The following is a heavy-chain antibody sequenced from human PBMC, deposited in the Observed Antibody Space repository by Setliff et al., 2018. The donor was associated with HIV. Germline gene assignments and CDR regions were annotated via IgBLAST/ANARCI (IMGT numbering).Heavy chain of an antibody. V-gene: IGHV4-59*08. D-gene: IGHD6-6*01. CDR2: IYYSGST. CDR3: ARHVGYSSSSLDY. CDR1: GGSISSYY. Sequence: PSETLSLTCSVSGGSISSYYWSWIRQPPGKGLEWIGYIYYSGSTNYNPSLKSRVAISLDTSKNQFSLELSSVTAADTAVYYCARHVGYSSSSLDYWGQGTLVTVSS. J-gene: IGHJ4*02.